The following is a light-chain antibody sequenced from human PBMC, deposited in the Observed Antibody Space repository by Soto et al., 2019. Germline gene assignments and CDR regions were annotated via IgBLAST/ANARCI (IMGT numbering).Light chain of an antibody. CDR1: QSVGSSY. V-gene: IGKV3-20*01. J-gene: IGKJ1*01. CDR2: AAS. Sequence: EIVLTQSPGTLSFSPGERATLSCRASQSVGSSYLVWHQQKPGQAPRLLIYAASRRATGIPDRFSGSGSGTDFTLTISRLEPEDFAVYYCQQYGSSPWTFGQGTKVDIK. CDR3: QQYGSSPWT.